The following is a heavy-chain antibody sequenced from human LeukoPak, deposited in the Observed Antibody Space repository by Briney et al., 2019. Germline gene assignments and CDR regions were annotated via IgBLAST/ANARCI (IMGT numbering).Heavy chain of an antibody. J-gene: IGHJ6*02. CDR1: GGPISSSNW. CDR2: IYHSGST. Sequence: SGTLSLTCAVSGGPISSSNWWSWVRQPPGKGLEWIGEIYHSGSTNYNPSLKSRVTISVDKAKNQFSLKLSSVTAADTAVYYCARQNPSSRFYYYYYGMDVWGQGTTVTVSS. V-gene: IGHV4-4*02. D-gene: IGHD6-13*01. CDR3: ARQNPSSRFYYYYYGMDV.